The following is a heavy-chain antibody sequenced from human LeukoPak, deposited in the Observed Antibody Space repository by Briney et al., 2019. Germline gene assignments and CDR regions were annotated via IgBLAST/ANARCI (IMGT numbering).Heavy chain of an antibody. CDR2: ISGSGGST. CDR1: GFTFRRYG. CDR3: AKAANYDILTGYYLDY. V-gene: IGHV3-23*01. Sequence: GGSLRLSCAASGFTFRRYGMTWVRQAPGKGLEWVSSISGSGGSTFYADSVKGRFTISRDNSKNTLYLQMNNLRAEDTAIYYCAKAANYDILTGYYLDYWGQGTLVTVSS. J-gene: IGHJ4*02. D-gene: IGHD3-9*01.